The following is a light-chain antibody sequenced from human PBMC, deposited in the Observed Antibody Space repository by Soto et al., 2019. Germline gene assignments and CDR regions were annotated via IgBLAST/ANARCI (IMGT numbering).Light chain of an antibody. J-gene: IGLJ1*01. CDR3: SSYTRDTALV. V-gene: IGLV2-14*01. CDR1: SSDVGTYNY. Sequence: QSALTQPASVSGSPGQSITISCTGTSSDVGTYNYVSWYQHHPGKAPKLIIYEVSNRPSGVSNRFSGSKSGSTAYLNISGLQAEDEADYHCSSYTRDTALVFGTGTKLTVL. CDR2: EVS.